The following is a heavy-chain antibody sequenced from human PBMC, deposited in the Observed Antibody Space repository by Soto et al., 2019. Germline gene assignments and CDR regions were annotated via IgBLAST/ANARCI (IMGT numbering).Heavy chain of an antibody. CDR3: AREVDAFDI. CDR1: GGCISSRGCC. J-gene: IGHJ3*02. Sequence: RARTCTVSGGCISSRGCCWGWIRQPPGKGLEWIGEINHSGSTNYNPSLKSRVTISVDTSKNQFSLKLSSVTAADTAVYYCAREVDAFDIWGQGTMVTVSS. CDR2: INHSGST. V-gene: IGHV4-39*07.